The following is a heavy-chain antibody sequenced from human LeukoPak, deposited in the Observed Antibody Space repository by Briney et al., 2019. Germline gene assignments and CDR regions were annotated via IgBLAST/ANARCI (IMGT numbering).Heavy chain of an antibody. CDR1: GYTFTSYG. D-gene: IGHD2-15*01. CDR2: ISAYNGNT. J-gene: IGHJ4*02. CDR3: ARVRLYCSGGSCLRDLDY. V-gene: IGHV1-18*01. Sequence: ASVKVSCKASGYTFTSYGISWVRQAPGQGLEWMGWISAYNGNTNYAQKLQGRVTMTTDTSTSTACMELRSLRSDDTAVYYCARVRLYCSGGSCLRDLDYWGQGTLVTVSS.